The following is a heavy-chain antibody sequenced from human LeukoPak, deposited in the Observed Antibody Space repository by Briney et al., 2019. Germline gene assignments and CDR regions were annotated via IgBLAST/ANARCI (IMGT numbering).Heavy chain of an antibody. CDR2: VHKIGKT. D-gene: IGHD7-27*01. J-gene: IGHJ4*02. CDR1: TVSGSSGNW. V-gene: IGHV4-4*02. Sequence: RTSETLSLTCALSTVSGSSGNWWSWVRQPPGKGLEWIGEVHKIGKTNYNPSLKTRVTISIDASKNQLSLELTSVTAADAAVYYCARELLGAPTPGAYWGQGTRVTVSS. CDR3: ARELLGAPTPGAY.